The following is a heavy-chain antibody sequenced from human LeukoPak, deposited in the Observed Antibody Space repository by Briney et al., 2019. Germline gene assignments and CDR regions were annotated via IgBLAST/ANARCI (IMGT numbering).Heavy chain of an antibody. CDR2: ISSSGSTI. CDR1: GFTFSSYE. CDR3: ASSGWYVAFGDYFDY. Sequence: GGSLRLSCAASGFTFSSYEMNWVRQAPGKGLEWVSYISSSGSTIYYADSVKGRFTISRDNAKNSLYLQMNSLRAEDTAVYYGASSGWYVAFGDYFDYWGQGTLVTVSS. D-gene: IGHD6-19*01. V-gene: IGHV3-48*03. J-gene: IGHJ4*02.